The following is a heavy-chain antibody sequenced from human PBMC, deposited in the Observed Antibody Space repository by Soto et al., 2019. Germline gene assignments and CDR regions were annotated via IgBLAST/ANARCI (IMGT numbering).Heavy chain of an antibody. CDR1: GRIFSSFP. CDR3: ARVGSRDAFNYVLDQ. D-gene: IGHD3-10*02. V-gene: IGHV1-69*06. CDR2: VISASGSV. Sequence: QVQVVQSGAEVKKPGSSVKISCKASGRIFSSFPTSWVRQVPGQGLEWMGGVISASGSVTYAPKFQGRVTMTAVNSAGIGYMELTRLTSEDTAIYYCARVGSRDAFNYVLDQWGPGTMVIVSS. J-gene: IGHJ1*01.